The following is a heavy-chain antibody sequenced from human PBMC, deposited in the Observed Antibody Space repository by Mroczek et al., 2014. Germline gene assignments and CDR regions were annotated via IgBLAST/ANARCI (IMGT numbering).Heavy chain of an antibody. CDR3: ARIRLARYSIS. Sequence: QVQLQESGPGLVQPSETLSLTCTVSGASLKTHNWSWVRRPPGKGLEWIGYVYHSGNTNYNPSLESRVTISMDTSNNQFFLKLRSVTAADTGVYFCARIRLARYSISWGRGTLVSVSS. CDR1: GASLKTHN. D-gene: IGHD3-9*01. J-gene: IGHJ2*01. V-gene: IGHV4-59*11. CDR2: VYHSGNT.